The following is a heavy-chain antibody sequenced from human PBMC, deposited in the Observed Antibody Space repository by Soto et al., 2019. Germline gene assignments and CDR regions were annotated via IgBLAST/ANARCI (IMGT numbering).Heavy chain of an antibody. CDR1: GYTFTSYA. D-gene: IGHD1-1*01. J-gene: IGHJ4*02. V-gene: IGHV1-3*01. CDR3: ARVQDSSLWTYYFDY. CDR2: INAGNGNT. Sequence: GASVKVSCKASGYTFTSYAMHWVRQAPGQRLEWMGWINAGNGNTKYSQKFQGRVTITRDTSASTAYMELSSLRSEDTAVYYCARVQDSSLWTYYFDYWGQGTLVTVSS.